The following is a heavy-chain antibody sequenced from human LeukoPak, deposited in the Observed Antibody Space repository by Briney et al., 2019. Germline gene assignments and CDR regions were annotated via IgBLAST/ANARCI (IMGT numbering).Heavy chain of an antibody. J-gene: IGHJ6*02. Sequence: GGSLRLSCAASGFAFSSYAMHWVRQAPGRGLEWVALISYDESNKLYADSVKGRFTISRDNSKNTLYLQMNSLRAEDTAVYYCAKDGAVTTRYYYYNGMDVWGQGTTVTVSS. CDR1: GFAFSSYA. CDR2: ISYDESNK. V-gene: IGHV3-30*04. CDR3: AKDGAVTTRYYYYNGMDV. D-gene: IGHD4-11*01.